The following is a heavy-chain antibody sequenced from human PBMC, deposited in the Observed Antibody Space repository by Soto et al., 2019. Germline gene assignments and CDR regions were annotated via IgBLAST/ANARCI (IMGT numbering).Heavy chain of an antibody. D-gene: IGHD7-27*01. CDR1: GGSISSYY. CDR2: IYYSGST. CDR3: ARTPGDWGWFDP. Sequence: ASETLSLTCTVSGGSISSYYWSWIRQPPGKGLEWIGYIYYSGSTNYNPSLKSRVTISVDTSNNQFSLKPSSVTAADTAVYYCARTPGDWGWFDPWGQGTLVTVSS. J-gene: IGHJ5*02. V-gene: IGHV4-59*01.